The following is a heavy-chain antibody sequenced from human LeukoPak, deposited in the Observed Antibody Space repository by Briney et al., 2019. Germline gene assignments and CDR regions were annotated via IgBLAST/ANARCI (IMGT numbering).Heavy chain of an antibody. CDR3: ARDLSGVTGYTYGRGIDY. CDR1: GFTFSSYW. CDR2: IKKDGSEK. Sequence: PGGSLRLSCAASGFTFSSYWMSWVRQAPGKGLEWVANIKKDGSEKYYVDAVKGRFTIPRDNAKTSLYLQMNSLRVEDTAVYYCARDLSGVTGYTYGRGIDYWGQGTLVTVSS. V-gene: IGHV3-7*01. J-gene: IGHJ4*02. D-gene: IGHD5-18*01.